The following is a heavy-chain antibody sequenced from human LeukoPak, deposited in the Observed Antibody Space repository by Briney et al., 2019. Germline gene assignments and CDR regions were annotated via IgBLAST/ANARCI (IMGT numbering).Heavy chain of an antibody. CDR1: GYSFISYW. CDR2: IYPGNSDT. V-gene: IGHV5-51*01. Sequence: GESLKISCKGSGYSFISYWIGWVRQMPGKGLEWMGIIYPGNSDTRYSPSFQGQVTISADKPISTAYLQWSSLKASDTAMYYCARHVISYGRSADYYFDYWGQGTLVTVSP. J-gene: IGHJ4*02. D-gene: IGHD5-18*01. CDR3: ARHVISYGRSADYYFDY.